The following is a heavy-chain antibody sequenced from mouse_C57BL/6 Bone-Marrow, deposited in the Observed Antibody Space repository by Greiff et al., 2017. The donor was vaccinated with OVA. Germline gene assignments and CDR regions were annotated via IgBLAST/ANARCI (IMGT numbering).Heavy chain of an antibody. Sequence: EVKLMESGGGLVQPGGSLKLSCAASGFTFSDYYMYWVRQTPEKRLEWVAYISNGGGSTYYPDTVKGRFTISRDNAKNTLYLQMSRLKSEDTAMYYCARNYGNPAWFAYWGQGTLVTVSA. J-gene: IGHJ3*01. CDR2: ISNGGGST. CDR3: ARNYGNPAWFAY. CDR1: GFTFSDYY. V-gene: IGHV5-12*01. D-gene: IGHD2-1*01.